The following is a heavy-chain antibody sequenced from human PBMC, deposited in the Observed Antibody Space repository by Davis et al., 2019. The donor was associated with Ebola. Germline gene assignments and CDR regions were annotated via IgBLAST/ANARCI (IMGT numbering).Heavy chain of an antibody. CDR3: VRDPALVVTGGGWFFVL. CDR2: ISSSSNYI. J-gene: IGHJ2*01. D-gene: IGHD2-21*02. Sequence: GESLKISCAASGFTFSSNSMNWVRQVPGKGLEWVSFISSSSNYIYYADSVKGRFTVSRDNAKNSLYLQMNSLRAEVTAVYYCVRDPALVVTGGGWFFVLWGRGTLVTVSS. CDR1: GFTFSSNS. V-gene: IGHV3-21*01.